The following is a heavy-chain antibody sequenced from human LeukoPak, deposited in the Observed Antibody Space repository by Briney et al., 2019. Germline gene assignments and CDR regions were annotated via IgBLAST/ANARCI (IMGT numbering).Heavy chain of an antibody. V-gene: IGHV3-33*06. CDR2: IWYDGSNK. CDR1: AFTFSSHG. Sequence: GRSLRLSCAASAFTFSSHGMHWVRQAPGKGLEWVALIWYDGSNKYYADSVKGRFTISRDNSKNTLYLQMNSLRAEDTAVYYCAKTHSVKGYTYGYFDYWGQGTLVTVSS. CDR3: AKTHSVKGYTYGYFDY. J-gene: IGHJ4*02. D-gene: IGHD5-18*01.